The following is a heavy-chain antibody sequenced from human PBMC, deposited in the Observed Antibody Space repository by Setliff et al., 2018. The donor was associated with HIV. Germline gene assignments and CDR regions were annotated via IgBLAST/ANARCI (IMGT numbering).Heavy chain of an antibody. CDR1: GYSFTGRY. Sequence: ASVKVSCKASGYSFTGRYIHWVRQAPGQGLEWLGRIDPNSGGTKYAQKFQGSVTMTRDTSITTAYMEMSRLRSDDTAVYYCASPFGASDSGGYEYEAFAIWGQGTMVTVSS. CDR2: IDPNSGGT. J-gene: IGHJ3*02. V-gene: IGHV1-2*06. D-gene: IGHD3-22*01. CDR3: ASPFGASDSGGYEYEAFAI.